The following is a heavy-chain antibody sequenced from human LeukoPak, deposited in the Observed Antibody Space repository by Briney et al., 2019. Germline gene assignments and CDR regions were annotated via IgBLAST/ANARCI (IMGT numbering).Heavy chain of an antibody. CDR2: IYYSGST. CDR3: ARDRGGSALLDP. Sequence: SETLSLTCSVSGGSASSYYWSWIRQPPGKGLEWIGYIYYSGSTNYNPSLKSRVTISVDTSKNQFSLKLSSVTAADTAVYYCARDRGGSALLDPWGQGTLVTVSS. J-gene: IGHJ5*02. CDR1: GGSASSYY. D-gene: IGHD3-10*01. V-gene: IGHV4-59*02.